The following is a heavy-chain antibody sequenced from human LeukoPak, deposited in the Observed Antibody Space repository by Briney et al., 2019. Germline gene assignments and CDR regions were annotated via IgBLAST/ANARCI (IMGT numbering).Heavy chain of an antibody. CDR3: AKGGAGYCSSTSCLYHFDY. J-gene: IGHJ4*02. Sequence: AGGSLRLSCAASGFTFSSYAMNWVRQAPGKGLEWVSTISGSGDSTYYADSVKGRFTISRDNSKNTLHLQMNSLRAEDTAVYYCAKGGAGYCSSTSCLYHFDYWGQGTLVTVST. CDR1: GFTFSSYA. V-gene: IGHV3-23*01. D-gene: IGHD2-2*01. CDR2: ISGSGDST.